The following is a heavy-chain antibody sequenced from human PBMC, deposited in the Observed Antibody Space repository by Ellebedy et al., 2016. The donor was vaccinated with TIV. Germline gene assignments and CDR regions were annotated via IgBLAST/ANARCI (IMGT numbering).Heavy chain of an antibody. D-gene: IGHD3-10*01. CDR1: GFTFSSYA. CDR3: ARDLIYGSGSNYYYYGMDV. V-gene: IGHV3-30*01. J-gene: IGHJ6*02. CDR2: ISYDGSNK. Sequence: GGSLRLSCAASGFTFSSYAMHWVRQAPGKGLEWVAVISYDGSNKYYADSVKGRFTISRDNSKNTLYLQMNSPRAEDTAVYYCARDLIYGSGSNYYYYGMDVWGQGTTVIVSS.